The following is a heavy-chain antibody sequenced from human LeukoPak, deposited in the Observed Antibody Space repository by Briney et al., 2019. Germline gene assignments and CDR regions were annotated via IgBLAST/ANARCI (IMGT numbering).Heavy chain of an antibody. CDR3: AKDGITIFGVAIKESLDY. CDR2: ISGSGGST. D-gene: IGHD3-3*01. J-gene: IGHJ4*02. V-gene: IGHV3-23*01. Sequence: PGGSLRLSCAASGFTFSSYAMSWVRQAPGKGLEWVSAISGSGGSTYYADSVKGRFTISSDNSKNTLYLQMNSLRAEDTAVYYCAKDGITIFGVAIKESLDYWGQGTLVTVSS. CDR1: GFTFSSYA.